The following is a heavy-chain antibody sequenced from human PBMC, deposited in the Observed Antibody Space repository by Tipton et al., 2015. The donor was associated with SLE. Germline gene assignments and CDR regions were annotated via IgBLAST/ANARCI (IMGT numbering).Heavy chain of an antibody. V-gene: IGHV4-61*05. J-gene: IGHJ5*02. CDR2: IFSTGST. CDR1: GASISGSTYY. CDR3: ARDFRADGDWFDP. D-gene: IGHD5-24*01. Sequence: TLSLTCSVSGASISGSTYYWGWIRQSPGKGLEWIGYIFSTGSTNYSPSLKSRVTTSVDTSKNQFSLKLNSVTAADTAVYYCARDFRADGDWFDPWGQGTLVTVSS.